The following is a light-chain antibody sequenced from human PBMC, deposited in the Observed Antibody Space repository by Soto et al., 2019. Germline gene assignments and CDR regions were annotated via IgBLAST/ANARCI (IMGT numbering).Light chain of an antibody. CDR3: QQRTSSLIT. CDR1: QSVSDY. CDR2: DAS. Sequence: EIVLTQSPATLSLSPGERASLSCRASQSVSDYLAWYQQKPGQAPRLLIYDASNRATGIPPRFSGSGSGTDFTLTISSLEAEDFAVYYCQQRTSSLITFGQGTRLEIE. J-gene: IGKJ5*01. V-gene: IGKV3-11*01.